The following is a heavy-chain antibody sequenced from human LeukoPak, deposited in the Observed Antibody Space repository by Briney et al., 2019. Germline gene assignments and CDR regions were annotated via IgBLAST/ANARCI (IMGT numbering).Heavy chain of an antibody. CDR3: ARGEETAVAPGCDY. CDR2: ISSGGSTI. Sequence: GGSLRLSCAASGFTFNDYSMNWVRQAPGKGLEWFSYISSGGSTIYYADSVRGRFTISRDNAKNSLYLQLNSLRDEDTAMYYCARGEETAVAPGCDYWGQGILVTVSS. J-gene: IGHJ4*02. V-gene: IGHV3-48*02. D-gene: IGHD5-18*01. CDR1: GFTFNDYS.